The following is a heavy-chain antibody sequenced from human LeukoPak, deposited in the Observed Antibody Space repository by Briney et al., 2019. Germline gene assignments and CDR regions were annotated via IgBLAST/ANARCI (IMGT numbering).Heavy chain of an antibody. V-gene: IGHV4-59*01. CDR3: ARSCPKRQANLCYYYMDV. D-gene: IGHD2-15*01. Sequence: KPSETLSLTCTVSGGSISSYYWSWIRQPPGKGLEWIGYIYYSGSTNYNPSLKSRVTISVDTSKNQFSLKLSSVTAADTAVYYCARSCPKRQANLCYYYMDVWGKGTTVTVSS. CDR2: IYYSGST. CDR1: GGSISSYY. J-gene: IGHJ6*03.